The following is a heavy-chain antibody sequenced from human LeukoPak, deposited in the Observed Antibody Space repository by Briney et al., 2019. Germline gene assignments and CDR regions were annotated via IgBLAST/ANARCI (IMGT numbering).Heavy chain of an antibody. CDR1: GGSLSIGSYY. CDR3: ARDFRVYTSAWYYFDY. J-gene: IGHJ4*02. D-gene: IGHD2-2*02. V-gene: IGHV4-61*02. Sequence: SETLSLTCTVSGGSLSIGSYYWSWIRQPAGKGLEWIGRIYTSGSADYNPSLKSRVTISVDTSKNQFSLKLNSVTAADTAMYYCARDFRVYTSAWYYFDYWGQGALVTVSS. CDR2: IYTSGSA.